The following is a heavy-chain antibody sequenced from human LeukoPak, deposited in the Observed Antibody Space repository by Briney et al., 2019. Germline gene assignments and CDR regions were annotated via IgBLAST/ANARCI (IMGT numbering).Heavy chain of an antibody. J-gene: IGHJ2*01. D-gene: IGHD6-19*01. CDR3: AKANGWYGRGYFDL. CDR2: INPNDGST. V-gene: IGHV1-46*01. Sequence: ASVKVSCKASGYTFTTYWIQWVRQAPGQGLEWVALINPNDGSTTYAHKFQGRVTMTRDTSTSTVYMDLSRLTSEDTAVYYCAKANGWYGRGYFDLWGRGTLVSVSS. CDR1: GYTFTTYW.